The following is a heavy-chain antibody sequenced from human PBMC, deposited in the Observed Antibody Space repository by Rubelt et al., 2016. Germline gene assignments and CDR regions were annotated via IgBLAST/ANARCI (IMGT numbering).Heavy chain of an antibody. CDR1: GYSISSGYY. D-gene: IGHD3-22*01. CDR2: IYHSGST. J-gene: IGHJ4*02. CDR3: AREGYYDSSGYYYLSDY. Sequence: QVQLQESGPGLVKPSETLSLTCTVSGYSISSGYYWGWIRQPPGKGLEWIGSIYHSGSTYYNPSLKSRVTISVDTSKNQFSLKLSSVTDADTAVYYCAREGYYDSSGYYYLSDYWGQGTLVTVSS. V-gene: IGHV4-38-2*02.